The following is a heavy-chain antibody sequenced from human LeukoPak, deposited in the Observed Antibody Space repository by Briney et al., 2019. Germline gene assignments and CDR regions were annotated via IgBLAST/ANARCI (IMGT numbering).Heavy chain of an antibody. CDR1: GFTVSSNY. D-gene: IGHD3-10*01. V-gene: IGHV3-53*01. CDR3: ARVRWFGELFGDY. CDR2: IYSGGST. Sequence: TGGSLRLSCAASGFTVSSNYMSWVRQAPGKGLEWVSVIYSGGSTYYADSVKGRFTISRDNSKNTLYLQMNSLRAEDTAEYYCARVRWFGELFGDYWGQGTLVTVSS. J-gene: IGHJ4*02.